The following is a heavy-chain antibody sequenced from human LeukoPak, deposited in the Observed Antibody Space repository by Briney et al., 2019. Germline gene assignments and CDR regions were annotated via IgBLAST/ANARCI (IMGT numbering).Heavy chain of an antibody. CDR3: ARHLSGITGYTYGRGIDY. CDR1: GFTFSSYW. J-gene: IGHJ4*02. Sequence: GGSLRLSCAASGFTFSSYWMSWVRQAPGKGLEWVANIKKDGSEKYYVDSVKGRFTISRDNAKTSLYLQMNSLRAEDTAVYYCARHLSGITGYTYGRGIDYWGQGNLVTVSS. D-gene: IGHD5-18*01. CDR2: IKKDGSEK. V-gene: IGHV3-7*01.